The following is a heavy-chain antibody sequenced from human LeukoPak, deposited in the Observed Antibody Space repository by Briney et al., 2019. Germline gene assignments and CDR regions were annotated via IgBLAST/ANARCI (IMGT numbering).Heavy chain of an antibody. V-gene: IGHV3-23*01. D-gene: IGHD3-10*01. Sequence: GGSLRLSCAASGFTFSNYAMSWVRQAPGKGLEWVSAITGSGATTYSADSVKGRFSISRDNSTNTLYLQMNSLRAEDTAVYYCTQHSGTSGGYRFFYWGQGTLVTVSS. CDR3: TQHSGTSGGYRFFY. J-gene: IGHJ4*02. CDR2: ITGSGATT. CDR1: GFTFSNYA.